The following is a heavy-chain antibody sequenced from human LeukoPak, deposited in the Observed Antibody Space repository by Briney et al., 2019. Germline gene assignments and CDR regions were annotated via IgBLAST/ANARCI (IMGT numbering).Heavy chain of an antibody. D-gene: IGHD3-10*01. Sequence: ASVKVSCKASGYTFTSYGISWVRQAPGQGLEWRGWISAYNGNTNYAQKLQGRVTMTTDTSTSTAYMELRSLRSDDTAVYYCARVYGSGSYYMVQSGHPVVVPRALDIWGQGTMVTVSS. CDR2: ISAYNGNT. V-gene: IGHV1-18*01. CDR3: ARVYGSGSYYMVQSGHPVVVPRALDI. CDR1: GYTFTSYG. J-gene: IGHJ3*02.